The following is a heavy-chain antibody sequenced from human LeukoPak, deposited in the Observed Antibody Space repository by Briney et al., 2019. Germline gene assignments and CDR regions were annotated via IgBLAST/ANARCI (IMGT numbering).Heavy chain of an antibody. Sequence: HPGGSLRLSCAASGFTFNSYAMSWVRQAPGKGLEWVSAISGSGGSTYYADSVKGRFTISRVNSKNTLYLQMNSLRAEDTAVYYCAKDRLQPTGNWFDPWGQGTLVTVSS. CDR2: ISGSGGST. D-gene: IGHD1-1*01. CDR1: GFTFNSYA. V-gene: IGHV3-23*01. CDR3: AKDRLQPTGNWFDP. J-gene: IGHJ5*02.